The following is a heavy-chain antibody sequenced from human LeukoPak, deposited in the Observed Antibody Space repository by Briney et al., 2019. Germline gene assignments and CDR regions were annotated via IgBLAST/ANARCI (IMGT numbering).Heavy chain of an antibody. CDR3: AKEAGDGSGSYNGMDV. CDR2: ILSDGSYE. CDR1: GFSLSRNG. D-gene: IGHD3-10*01. Sequence: GGSLRLSCATSGFSLSRNGMHWVRQAPGQGLEWVAFILSDGSYEYYADSVKGRFTISRDTSRNTLFLQMNSLRTEDTAVYYCAKEAGDGSGSYNGMDVWGQGTTVTVSS. V-gene: IGHV3-30*02. J-gene: IGHJ6*02.